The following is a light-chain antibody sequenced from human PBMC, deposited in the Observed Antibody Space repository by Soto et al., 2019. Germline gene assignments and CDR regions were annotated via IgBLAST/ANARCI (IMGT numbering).Light chain of an antibody. CDR2: GAS. CDR3: QQRRNWLLS. J-gene: IGKJ4*01. CDR1: QSVSNNY. Sequence: EIVLTQSPGTLSLSPGERATLSCRASQSVSNNYLAWYQQKPGQAPRLLIYGASNRATGIPDRFSGSGSGTDFTLTISSIETAASALYYCQQRRNWLLSFGGGTKVDIK. V-gene: IGKV3D-20*02.